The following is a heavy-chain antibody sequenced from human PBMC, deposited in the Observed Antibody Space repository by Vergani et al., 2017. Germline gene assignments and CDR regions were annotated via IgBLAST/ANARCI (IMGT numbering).Heavy chain of an antibody. Sequence: QVQLVESGGGVVQPGRSLRLSCAASGFTFSSYGMHWVRQAPGKGLEWVAVISYDGSNKYYADSVKGRFTISRDNSKNTLYLQMNSLRAEDTAVYYCAKAMGATTGGVYYYGMDVWGQGTTVTVSS. D-gene: IGHD1-26*01. CDR1: GFTFSSYG. CDR2: ISYDGSNK. J-gene: IGHJ6*02. V-gene: IGHV3-30*18. CDR3: AKAMGATTGGVYYYGMDV.